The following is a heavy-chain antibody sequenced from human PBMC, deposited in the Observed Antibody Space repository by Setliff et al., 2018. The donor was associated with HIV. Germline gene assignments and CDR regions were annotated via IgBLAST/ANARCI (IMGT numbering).Heavy chain of an antibody. CDR2: INHSGST. CDR3: ASFISSSRVMPKMDV. Sequence: ETLSLTCAVYGGSFSGYYWSWIRQPPGKGLEWIGEINHSGSTNYNPSLKSRVTISGDRYESQFSLELSSVTAADTAMYYCASFISSSRVMPKMDVWGQGTTVTVSS. J-gene: IGHJ6*02. CDR1: GGSFSGYY. V-gene: IGHV4-34*01. D-gene: IGHD6-6*01.